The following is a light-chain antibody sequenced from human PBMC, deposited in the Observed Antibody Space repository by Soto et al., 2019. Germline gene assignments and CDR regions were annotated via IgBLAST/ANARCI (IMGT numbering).Light chain of an antibody. J-gene: IGKJ4*01. CDR2: GAS. Sequence: VMTQSPSTLSVSPGERATLSCRASQSVSSNVAWYQQIPGQTPRLLIYGASTRATGIPVRFSGSGSGTEFTLTISSLQSEDFALYYCQQRGNWPSFGGGTKVDNK. CDR3: QQRGNWPS. V-gene: IGKV3-15*01. CDR1: QSVSSN.